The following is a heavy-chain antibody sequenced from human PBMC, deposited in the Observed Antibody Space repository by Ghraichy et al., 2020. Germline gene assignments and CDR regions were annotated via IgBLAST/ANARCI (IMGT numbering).Heavy chain of an antibody. CDR2: ISCSGGST. J-gene: IGHJ4*02. CDR3: AKGTIFGVVMGSYYFDY. Sequence: GGSLRLSCAASGFTFSSYAMSWVRQAPGKGLEWVSAISCSGGSTYYADSVKRRFTISRDNSKNTLYLQMNSLRAEDTAVYYCAKGTIFGVVMGSYYFDYWGQGTLVTVSS. D-gene: IGHD3-3*01. CDR1: GFTFSSYA. V-gene: IGHV3-23*01.